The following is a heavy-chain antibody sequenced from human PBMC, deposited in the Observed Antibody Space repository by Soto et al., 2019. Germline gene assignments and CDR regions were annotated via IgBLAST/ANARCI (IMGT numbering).Heavy chain of an antibody. J-gene: IGHJ6*02. CDR2: ISYDGSNK. D-gene: IGHD5-12*01. CDR3: ARPRYSGYDYLGYYYYGMDV. CDR1: GFTFSSYA. Sequence: QVQLVESGGGVVQPGRSLRLSCAASGFTFSSYAMHWVRQAPGKGLEWVAVISYDGSNKYYADSVKGRFTISRDNSKNTLYLQMNSLGAEDTAVYYCARPRYSGYDYLGYYYYGMDVWGQGTTVTVSS. V-gene: IGHV3-30-3*01.